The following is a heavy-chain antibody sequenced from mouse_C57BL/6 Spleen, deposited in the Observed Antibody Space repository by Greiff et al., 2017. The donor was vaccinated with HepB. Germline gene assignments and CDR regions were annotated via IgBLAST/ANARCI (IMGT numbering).Heavy chain of an antibody. CDR2: IRNKANNHAT. D-gene: IGHD2-12*01. CDR3: TRNYRLFAY. V-gene: IGHV6-6*01. Sequence: EVKLLESGGGLVQPGGSMKLSCAASGFTFSDAWIDWVRQSPEKGLEWVAEIRNKANNHATYYAESVKGRFTISRDDSKSSVYLQMNSLRAEDTGIYYCTRNYRLFAYWGQGTLVTVSA. J-gene: IGHJ3*01. CDR1: GFTFSDAW.